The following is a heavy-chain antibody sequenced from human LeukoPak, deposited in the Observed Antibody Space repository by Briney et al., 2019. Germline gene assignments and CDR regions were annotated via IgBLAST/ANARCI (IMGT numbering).Heavy chain of an antibody. CDR1: GFTFSSYS. D-gene: IGHD4-17*01. CDR2: ISISSSYI. CDR3: ARSTVTTPLDDY. J-gene: IGHJ4*02. V-gene: IGHV3-21*01. Sequence: GGSLRLSCAASGFTFSSYSMNWVRQAPGKGLEWVSSISISSSYIYYADSVKGRSTISRDNAKNSLYLQMNSLGAEDTAVYYCARSTVTTPLDDYWGQGTLVTVSS.